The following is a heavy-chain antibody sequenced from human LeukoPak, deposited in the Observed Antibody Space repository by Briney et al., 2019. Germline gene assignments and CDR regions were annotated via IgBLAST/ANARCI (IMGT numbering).Heavy chain of an antibody. CDR3: ARDPRRIAVAGYAFDY. Sequence: ASVKVSCKASGYTFTSYYMHWVRQAPGQGLEWMGIINPSGGSTSYAQKFQGRVTMTSDTSTSTVYMELSSLRSEDTAVYYCARDPRRIAVAGYAFDYWGQGTLVTVSS. D-gene: IGHD6-19*01. J-gene: IGHJ4*02. V-gene: IGHV1-46*01. CDR2: INPSGGST. CDR1: GYTFTSYY.